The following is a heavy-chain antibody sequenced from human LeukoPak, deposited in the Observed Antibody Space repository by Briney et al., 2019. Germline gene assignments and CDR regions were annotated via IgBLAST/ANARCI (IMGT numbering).Heavy chain of an antibody. V-gene: IGHV4-59*11. D-gene: IGHD3-10*01. CDR2: IYYSGSS. CDR1: GGSISSHY. CDR3: ARAQGSGSLIFDP. Sequence: SETLSLTCTVSGGSISSHYWSWIRQPPGKGLEWIGYIYYSGSSNYNPSLKSRVTISVDTSKSQFSLKLSSVTAADTAVYYCARAQGSGSLIFDPWGQGTLVTVSS. J-gene: IGHJ5*02.